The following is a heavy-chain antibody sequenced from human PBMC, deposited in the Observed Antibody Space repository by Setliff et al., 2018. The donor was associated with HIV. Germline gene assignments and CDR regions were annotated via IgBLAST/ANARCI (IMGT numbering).Heavy chain of an antibody. D-gene: IGHD3-10*01. V-gene: IGHV4-39*01. CDR1: GGSISSSSYY. Sequence: NPSETLSLTCNVSGGSISSSSYYWGWIRQPPGKGLEWIGSIYYSGSTYYNPPLKSRVTISVDTSKNQFSLKLSSVTAADTAVYYCAISYYYGSGIPGYYFDYWGQGTLVTVSS. CDR2: IYYSGST. J-gene: IGHJ4*02. CDR3: AISYYYGSGIPGYYFDY.